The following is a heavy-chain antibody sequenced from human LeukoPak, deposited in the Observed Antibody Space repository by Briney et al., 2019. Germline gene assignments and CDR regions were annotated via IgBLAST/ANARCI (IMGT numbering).Heavy chain of an antibody. J-gene: IGHJ4*02. V-gene: IGHV1-69*05. D-gene: IGHD3-22*01. CDR1: VGTFSSYA. CDR3: ARGTYYYDRSGYYPLDY. CDR2: IIPIFGTA. Sequence: SVTVSCKASVGTFSSYAISWVRQAPGQGLEWMGGIIPIFGTAHYAQKFQGRVTITTDEPTSTAYMELSSLRSEETAVYYCARGTYYYDRSGYYPLDYWGQGTLVTGSS.